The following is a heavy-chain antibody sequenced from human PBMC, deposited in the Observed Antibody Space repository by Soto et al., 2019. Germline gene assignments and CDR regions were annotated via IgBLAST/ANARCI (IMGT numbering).Heavy chain of an antibody. D-gene: IGHD2-2*02. CDR3: ARRGQLLYAY. J-gene: IGHJ4*02. Sequence: SETLSLTCAVYGGSFSGYYWSWIRQPPGKGLEWIGEINHSGSTNYNPPLKSRVTISVDTSKNQFSLKLSSVTAADTAVYYCARRGQLLYAYWGQGTLVTVSS. V-gene: IGHV4-34*01. CDR2: INHSGST. CDR1: GGSFSGYY.